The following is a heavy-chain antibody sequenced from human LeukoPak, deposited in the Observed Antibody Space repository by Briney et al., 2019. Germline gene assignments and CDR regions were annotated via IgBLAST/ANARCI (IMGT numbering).Heavy chain of an antibody. Sequence: PGGSLRLSCAAPGFTFSSYGMHWVRQAPGKGLEWVAFIRYDGSNKYYADSVKGRFTISRDNSKNTLYLQMNSLRAEDTAVYYCAKAFGTNVLRYFDWLLEAPGAFDYWGQGTLVTVSS. V-gene: IGHV3-30*02. CDR2: IRYDGSNK. D-gene: IGHD3-9*01. CDR3: AKAFGTNVLRYFDWLLEAPGAFDY. CDR1: GFTFSSYG. J-gene: IGHJ4*02.